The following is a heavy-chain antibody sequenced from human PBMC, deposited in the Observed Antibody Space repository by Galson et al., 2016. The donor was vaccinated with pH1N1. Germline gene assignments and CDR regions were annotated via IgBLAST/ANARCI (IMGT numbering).Heavy chain of an antibody. D-gene: IGHD5-18*01. CDR3: AKASGYSYGPLDY. J-gene: IGHJ4*02. V-gene: IGHV3-9*01. CDR1: GFTFDDSA. CDR2: VSWNSGSI. Sequence: SLRLSCAASGFTFDDSAMHWVRHAPGKGLEWVSGVSWNSGSIAYADSVKGRFTISRDNAKNSLYLQMNSLRAVDTALYYCAKASGYSYGPLDYWGQGTLVTVSS.